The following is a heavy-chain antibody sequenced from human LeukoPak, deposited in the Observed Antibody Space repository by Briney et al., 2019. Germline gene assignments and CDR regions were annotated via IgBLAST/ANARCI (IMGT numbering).Heavy chain of an antibody. D-gene: IGHD2-15*01. V-gene: IGHV1-69*04. CDR3: ARDSMDIVVVDNWFDP. J-gene: IGHJ5*02. Sequence: SVKVSCKASGGTFSSYTISWVRQAPGQGLEWMGRIIPILGIANYAQKFQGRVTITADKSTSTAYMELSSLRSEDTAVYYCARDSMDIVVVDNWFDPWGQGTLVTVSS. CDR2: IIPILGIA. CDR1: GGTFSSYT.